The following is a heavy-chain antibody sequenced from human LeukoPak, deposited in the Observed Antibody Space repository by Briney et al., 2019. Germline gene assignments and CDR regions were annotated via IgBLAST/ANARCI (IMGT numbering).Heavy chain of an antibody. CDR2: IYTSGST. V-gene: IGHV4-61*02. CDR3: ARGNPPPTVTIDY. J-gene: IGHJ4*02. Sequence: SQTLSLTCTVSGGPISSGSYYWSWIRQPAGKGLEWIGRIYTSGSTNYNPSLKSRVTISVDTSKNQFSLKLSSVTAADTAVYYCARGNPPPTVTIDYWGQGTLVTVSS. CDR1: GGPISSGSYY. D-gene: IGHD4-11*01.